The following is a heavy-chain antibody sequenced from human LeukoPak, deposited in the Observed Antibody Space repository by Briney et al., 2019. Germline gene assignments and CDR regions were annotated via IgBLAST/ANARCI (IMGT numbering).Heavy chain of an antibody. J-gene: IGHJ4*02. D-gene: IGHD3-3*01. CDR1: GASVSSGSYY. CDR3: ARDQYDTWSRRGNFDS. Sequence: SETLSLTCTVSGASVSSGSYYWSWIRQPPGKGLEWIGYIYYSGSTNYNPSLKSRVTISVDTSKNQFSLKLSSVTAADTAVYYCARDQYDTWSRRGNFDSWGQGTLVIVSS. CDR2: IYYSGST. V-gene: IGHV4-61*01.